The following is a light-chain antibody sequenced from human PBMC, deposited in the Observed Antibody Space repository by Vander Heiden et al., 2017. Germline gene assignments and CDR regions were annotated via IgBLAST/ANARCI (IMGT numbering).Light chain of an antibody. Sequence: IVMTQSPDSLAVFLGERAPIHCKSSQSVLYTSTNENFLAWYQQKPGQPPKLLLYWASARQYGVPDRFSGSGSGTDFTLTIGSLQAEDVAVYYCQQYYTYPLTFGGGTKVEIK. V-gene: IGKV4-1*01. CDR2: WAS. CDR3: QQYYTYPLT. J-gene: IGKJ4*01. CDR1: QSVLYTSTNENF.